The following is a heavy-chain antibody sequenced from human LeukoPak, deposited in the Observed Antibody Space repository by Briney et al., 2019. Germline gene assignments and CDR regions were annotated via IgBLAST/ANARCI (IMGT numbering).Heavy chain of an antibody. V-gene: IGHV3-48*03. CDR2: ISSSGSTI. Sequence: GGSLRLSCAASGFTFSSYEMHWVRQAPGKGLEWVSYISSSGSTIYYADSVKGRFTISRDNAKNSLYLQMNSLRAEDTAVYYCARVQKSRKSVASAVDCWGQGTVVIVSS. CDR3: ARVQKSRKSVASAVDC. J-gene: IGHJ4*02. CDR1: GFTFSSYE. D-gene: IGHD5-12*01.